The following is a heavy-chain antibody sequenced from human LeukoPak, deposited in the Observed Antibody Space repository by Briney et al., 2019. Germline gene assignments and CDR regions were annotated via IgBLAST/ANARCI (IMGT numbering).Heavy chain of an antibody. D-gene: IGHD2-15*01. CDR3: TRDTGCSGGTCYSFYDY. CDR2: IKQDGGEK. CDR1: GFTFSGYW. V-gene: IGHV3-7*01. J-gene: IGHJ4*02. Sequence: PGGSLRLSCAASGFTFSGYWMTWVRQAPGKGLEWVANIKQDGGEKYVDSVKGRFTISRDNAKNSLYLQMNSLRAEDTAVYYCTRDTGCSGGTCYSFYDYWGQGTLVTVSS.